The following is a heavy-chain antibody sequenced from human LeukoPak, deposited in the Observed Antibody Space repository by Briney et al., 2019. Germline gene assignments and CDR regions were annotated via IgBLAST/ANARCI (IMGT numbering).Heavy chain of an antibody. CDR3: AREGRGWTSRSFDY. CDR2: IYHSGTT. V-gene: IGHV4-38-2*02. Sequence: SETLSLTCTVSGSSISNGYYWGWIRQPPGKGLEWIGNIYHSGTTYYNPSLKSRLTISVNTSKNQFSLKLSSVTAADTAVYYCAREGRGWTSRSFDYWGQGTLVTVSS. J-gene: IGHJ4*02. D-gene: IGHD3/OR15-3a*01. CDR1: GSSISNGYY.